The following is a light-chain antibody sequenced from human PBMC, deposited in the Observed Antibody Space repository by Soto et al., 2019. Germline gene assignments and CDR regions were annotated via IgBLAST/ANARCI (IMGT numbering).Light chain of an antibody. CDR2: AAS. CDR3: QQSSITLYT. V-gene: IGKV1-39*01. Sequence: DIQMTQSPSSLSASVGDRVAITCRASQSIGTKLSWYQQKPGKAPKLLIHAASSLQSGVPLRFSGSGSGTDFTLTITSLQPEDFAVYYRQQSSITLYTFGQGTNLEVK. CDR1: QSIGTK. J-gene: IGKJ2*01.